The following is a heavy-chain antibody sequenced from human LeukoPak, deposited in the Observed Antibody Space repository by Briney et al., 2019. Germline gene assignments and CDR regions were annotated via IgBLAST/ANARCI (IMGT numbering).Heavy chain of an antibody. CDR1: GDSITGSSYY. CDR2: IYYSGST. J-gene: IGHJ4*02. Sequence: SETLSLTCTVSGDSITGSSYYWGWIRQSPGKGLEWIGNIYYSGSTYYNSSLKSRVTISIDTSKIQFSLRLTSVTAADTAVYYCTRGSYDVLTGRSTLGEYWGQGTLVAVSS. V-gene: IGHV4-39*01. D-gene: IGHD3-9*01. CDR3: TRGSYDVLTGRSTLGEY.